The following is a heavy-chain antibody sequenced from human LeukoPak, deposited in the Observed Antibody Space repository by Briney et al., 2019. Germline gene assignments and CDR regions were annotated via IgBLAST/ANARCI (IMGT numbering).Heavy chain of an antibody. D-gene: IGHD3-9*01. CDR1: GYTFTSYG. CDR2: ISAYNGNT. CDR3: ARAQYYDILTGYYTYYFDY. V-gene: IGHV1-18*01. Sequence: ASVRVSCKASGYTFTSYGISWVRQAPGQGLEWMGWISAYNGNTNYAQKLQGRVTMTTDTSTSTAYMELRSLRSDDTAVYYCARAQYYDILTGYYTYYFDYWGQGTLVTVSS. J-gene: IGHJ4*02.